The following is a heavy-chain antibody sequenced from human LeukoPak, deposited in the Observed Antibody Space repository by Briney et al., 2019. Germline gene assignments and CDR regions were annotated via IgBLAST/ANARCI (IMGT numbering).Heavy chain of an antibody. V-gene: IGHV3-33*05. D-gene: IGHD3-22*01. CDR1: GFTFSSYG. J-gene: IGHJ3*02. CDR2: ISYDGSNK. Sequence: GGSLRLSCAASGFTFSSYGMHWVRQAPGKGLEWVAVISYDGSNKYYADSVKGRFTISRDNSKNSLYLQMNSLRAEDTAVYYCARDSVITMIVVLNDAFDIWGQGTMVTVSS. CDR3: ARDSVITMIVVLNDAFDI.